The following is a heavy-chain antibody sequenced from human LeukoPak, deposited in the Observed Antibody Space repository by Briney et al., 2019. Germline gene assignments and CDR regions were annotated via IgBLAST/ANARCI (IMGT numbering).Heavy chain of an antibody. CDR1: GGSVSSYY. D-gene: IGHD2-2*01. J-gene: IGHJ3*02. CDR3: ARARYANAWYAFDI. V-gene: IGHV4-59*02. CDR2: LPHSGSS. Sequence: SETLSLTCTVSGGSVSSYYWSWIRRPPGRGLEWIAYLPHSGSSESNPSLTSRVTTLVDTSKNQFSLKLTSVTAADTAVYYCARARYANAWYAFDIWGHGTMVTVSS.